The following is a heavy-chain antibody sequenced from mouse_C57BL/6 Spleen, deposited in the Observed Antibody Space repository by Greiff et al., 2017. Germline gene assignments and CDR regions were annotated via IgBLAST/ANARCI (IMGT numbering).Heavy chain of an antibody. CDR1: GYAFTNYL. D-gene: IGHD3-3*01. CDR3: ARWAGYSDY. Sequence: QVQLQQSGAELVRPGTSVKVSCKASGYAFTNYLIEWVKQRPGQGLEWIGVINPGSGGTNYNEKFKGKATLTADKSSSTAYMQLSSLTSEDSAVYFCARWAGYSDYWGQGTTLTVSS. J-gene: IGHJ2*01. CDR2: INPGSGGT. V-gene: IGHV1-54*01.